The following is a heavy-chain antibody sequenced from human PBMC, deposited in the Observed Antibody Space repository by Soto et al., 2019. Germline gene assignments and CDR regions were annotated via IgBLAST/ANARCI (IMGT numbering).Heavy chain of an antibody. V-gene: IGHV2-5*02. Sequence: QITLKESGPTLVKPTQTLTLTCTFSGFSLSTSGVGVGWIRQPPGKALEWLALIYWDDHKRYSPSLRSRLTINKDTSRNQLVLTMSNMDPVDTATYYCADSPSLIMITFGGVIAIRGLASAFDILGQGTMVTVSS. CDR2: IYWDDHK. CDR3: ADSPSLIMITFGGVIAIRGLASAFDI. CDR1: GFSLSTSGVG. J-gene: IGHJ3*02. D-gene: IGHD3-16*02.